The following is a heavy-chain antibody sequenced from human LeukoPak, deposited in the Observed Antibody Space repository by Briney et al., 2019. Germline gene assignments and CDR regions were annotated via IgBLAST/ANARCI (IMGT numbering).Heavy chain of an antibody. J-gene: IGHJ4*02. D-gene: IGHD3-22*01. CDR1: GGSISSSSYY. V-gene: IGHV4-39*07. CDR3: ARVANYYDSSGYYDY. Sequence: PSETLSLTCTVSGGSISSSSYYWGWIRQPPGKGLEWIGSIYYSGSTNYNPSLKSRVTISVDTSKNQFSLKLSSVTAADTAVYYCARVANYYDSSGYYDYWGQGTLVTVSS. CDR2: IYYSGST.